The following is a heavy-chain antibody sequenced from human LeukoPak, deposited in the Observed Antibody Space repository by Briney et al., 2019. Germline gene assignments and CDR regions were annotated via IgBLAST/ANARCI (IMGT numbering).Heavy chain of an antibody. CDR2: INAGNGNT. D-gene: IGHD4-17*01. CDR3: ACSVTTQFQGDY. J-gene: IGHJ4*02. V-gene: IGHV1-3*01. Sequence: GASVKVSCKASGYTFTSYAMHWVRQAPGQRLEWMGWINAGNGNTKYSQKFQGRVTITRDTSASTAYMELSSLRSEDTAVYYCACSVTTQFQGDYWGQGTLVTVSS. CDR1: GYTFTSYA.